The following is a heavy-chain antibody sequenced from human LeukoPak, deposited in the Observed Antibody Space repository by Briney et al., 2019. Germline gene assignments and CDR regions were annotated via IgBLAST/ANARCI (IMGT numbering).Heavy chain of an antibody. J-gene: IGHJ4*02. CDR1: GGSITNTNY. V-gene: IGHV4-4*02. CDR2: VNLQGST. CDR3: AREGGPYRPLDY. Sequence: PSGTLSLTCGVSGGSITNTNYWTWARQPPGKGLEWIGEVNLQGSTNYNPSLMGRVAISVDTSENHISLQLTSVTAADSAVYYCAREGGPYRPLDYSGQGTLVTVSS.